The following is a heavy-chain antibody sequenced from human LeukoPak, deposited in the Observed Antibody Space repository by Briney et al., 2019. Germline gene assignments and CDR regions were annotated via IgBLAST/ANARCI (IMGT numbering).Heavy chain of an antibody. J-gene: IGHJ4*02. CDR2: IYHSGST. V-gene: IGHV4-38-2*01. Sequence: SETLPLTCAVSGYSISSGYYGGWIRQPPGKGLEWIGSIYHSGSTYYNPSLKSRVTISVDTSKNQFSLKLSSVTAADTAVYYCASKGSSTSCCPKDYWGQGTLVTVSS. CDR1: GYSISSGYY. CDR3: ASKGSSTSCCPKDY. D-gene: IGHD2-2*01.